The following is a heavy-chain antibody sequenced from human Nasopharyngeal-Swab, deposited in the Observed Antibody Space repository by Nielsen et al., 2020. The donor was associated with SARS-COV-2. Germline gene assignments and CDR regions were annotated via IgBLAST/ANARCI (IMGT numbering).Heavy chain of an antibody. CDR2: VNEDGTTI. J-gene: IGHJ4*01. CDR3: TRDLSGPVDL. CDR1: GFRLSDYW. D-gene: IGHD1-26*01. V-gene: IGHV3-74*03. Sequence: GESLKISCGSSGFRLSDYWMHWVRQVPGKGLEWFARVNEDGTTITYADSVKGRFTISRDYAKNTLFLRMRSLGDDDTAVYYCTRDLSGPVDLWGLGILVTVSS.